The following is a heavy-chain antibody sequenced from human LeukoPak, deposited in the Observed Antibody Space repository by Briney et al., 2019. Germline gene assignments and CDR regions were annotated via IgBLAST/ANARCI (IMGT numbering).Heavy chain of an antibody. CDR1: GYTFSDYY. Sequence: ASVKVSCKASGYTFSDYYIHWVRQAPGQGLEWMGWTNPNSGGTDYAQKFQGRVTMTRDTSINTAYMDLSRLTSDDTAVYYCARAYCSTTTCPRGYYHYSVDVWGKGTTVTVSS. D-gene: IGHD2-2*01. J-gene: IGHJ6*03. V-gene: IGHV1-2*02. CDR3: ARAYCSTTTCPRGYYHYSVDV. CDR2: TNPNSGGT.